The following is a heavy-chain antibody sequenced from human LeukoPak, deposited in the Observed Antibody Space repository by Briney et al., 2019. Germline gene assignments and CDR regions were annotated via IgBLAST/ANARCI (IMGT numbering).Heavy chain of an antibody. Sequence: PGGSLRRSSAVSGFSVSSYNMQWGRHATGKGLQWLSFITGSGKIMHYADTVKGRFTISKDNAKNSVFLQMNSLRAEDTAVYYCARGNYSSGTEIPWGQGTLVTVSS. CDR2: ITGSGKIM. D-gene: IGHD3-10*01. CDR1: GFSVSSYN. CDR3: ARGNYSSGTEIP. J-gene: IGHJ5*02. V-gene: IGHV3-48*04.